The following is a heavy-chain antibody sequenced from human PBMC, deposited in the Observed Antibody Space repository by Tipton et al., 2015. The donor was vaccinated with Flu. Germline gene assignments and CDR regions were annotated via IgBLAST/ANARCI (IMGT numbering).Heavy chain of an antibody. V-gene: IGHV3-33*01. CDR3: AREDCSGGSCYFDY. D-gene: IGHD2-15*01. Sequence: SGFTFSSYGMHWVRQAPGKGLEWVAVIWYDGSNKYYADSVKGRFTISRDNSKNTLYLQMNSLRAEDTAVYYCAREDCSGGSCYFDYWGQGTLVTVSS. CDR2: IWYDGSNK. CDR1: GFTFSSYG. J-gene: IGHJ4*02.